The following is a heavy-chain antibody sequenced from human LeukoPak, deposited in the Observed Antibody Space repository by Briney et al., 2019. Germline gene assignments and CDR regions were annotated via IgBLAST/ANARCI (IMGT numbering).Heavy chain of an antibody. J-gene: IGHJ4*02. CDR3: ARGESRTPWWELHSVGSQLLGYFDY. V-gene: IGHV1-2*02. CDR2: INPNSGGT. Sequence: ASVKVSCKASGYTFTGYYMHWVRQAPGQGLEWMGWINPNSGGTNYAQKFQGRVAMTRDTSISTAYMELSRLRSDDTAVYYCARGESRTPWWELHSVGSQLLGYFDYWGQGTLVTVSS. D-gene: IGHD1-26*01. CDR1: GYTFTGYY.